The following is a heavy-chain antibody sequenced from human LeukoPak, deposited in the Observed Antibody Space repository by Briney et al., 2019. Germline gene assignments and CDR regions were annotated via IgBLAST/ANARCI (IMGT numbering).Heavy chain of an antibody. CDR3: ATAYGSGSPFDY. CDR1: GFTFDDYA. J-gene: IGHJ4*02. V-gene: IGHV3-43D*04. D-gene: IGHD3-10*01. Sequence: GGSLRLSCAASGFTFDDYAMQWVRQAPGKGLEWVSLISWDGGSPYYADSVKGRFTISRDNSKNSLYLQMNSLRAEDTALYYCATAYGSGSPFDYWGQGTLVTVSS. CDR2: ISWDGGSP.